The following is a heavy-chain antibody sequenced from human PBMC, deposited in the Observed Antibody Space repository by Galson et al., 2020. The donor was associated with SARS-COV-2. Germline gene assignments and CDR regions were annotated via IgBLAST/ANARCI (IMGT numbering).Heavy chain of an antibody. V-gene: IGHV4-59*01. D-gene: IGHD3-22*01. CDR1: VCSISSYY. J-gene: IGHJ4*02. Sequence: SESLSLTCTVSVCSISSYYLSWIRQPPGKGLELFGYIYYSGSTNYNPSLKSRVTISVDTSKNQFSLKLSSVTAADTTVYYCARGNYDSSGGGYFEYWGQGTLVTVSS. CDR3: ARGNYDSSGGGYFEY. CDR2: IYYSGST.